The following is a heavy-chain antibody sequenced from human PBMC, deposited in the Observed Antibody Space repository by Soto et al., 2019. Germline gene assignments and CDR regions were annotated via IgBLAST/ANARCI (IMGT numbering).Heavy chain of an antibody. CDR3: ARSSVVVTALDY. Sequence: GASVKVSCKASGYTFTSYAMHWVRQAPGQRLEWMGWINAGNGNTKYSQKFQGRVTITRDTSASTAYMELSSLRSEDTAVYYCARSSVVVTALDYRGQGTLVTVSS. CDR1: GYTFTSYA. J-gene: IGHJ4*02. D-gene: IGHD2-21*02. V-gene: IGHV1-3*01. CDR2: INAGNGNT.